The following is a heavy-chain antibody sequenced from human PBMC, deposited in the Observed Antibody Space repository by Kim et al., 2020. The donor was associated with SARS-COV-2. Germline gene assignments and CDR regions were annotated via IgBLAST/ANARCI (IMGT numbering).Heavy chain of an antibody. Sequence: QGRDTITRDTSASTAYMELSSLRSEDTAVYYCARVPNYYDSSGYRFPFDYWGQGTLVTVSS. J-gene: IGHJ4*02. CDR3: ARVPNYYDSSGYRFPFDY. D-gene: IGHD3-22*01. V-gene: IGHV1-3*01.